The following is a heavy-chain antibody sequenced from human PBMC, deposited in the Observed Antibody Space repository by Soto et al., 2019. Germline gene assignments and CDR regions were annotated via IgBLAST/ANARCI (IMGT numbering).Heavy chain of an antibody. CDR3: ARVVPGAEAWFGP. J-gene: IGHJ5*02. V-gene: IGHV1-18*01. Sequence: GASVKVSCKTSGYTFSNYGITWVRQAPGQPLEWLGWISLYSDGTNYAQKFQGRVSMTTDTSTTTAYMELRSLRSDDTAVYYCARVVPGAEAWFGPWGPGTLDTVST. D-gene: IGHD2-2*01. CDR1: GYTFSNYG. CDR2: ISLYSDGT.